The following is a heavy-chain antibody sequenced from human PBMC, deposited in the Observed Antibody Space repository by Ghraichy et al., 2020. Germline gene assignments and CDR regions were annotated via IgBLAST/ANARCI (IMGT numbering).Heavy chain of an antibody. V-gene: IGHV3-74*01. Sequence: GGSLRLSCAASGFTFSSYWMHWVRQAPGKGLVWLSRISSDGSSTAYADSVKGRFTISRDNAKNTLYLQMNSLRAEDTAVYYCARAESRGGITDYWGQGTLVTVSS. D-gene: IGHD3-10*01. CDR3: ARAESRGGITDY. CDR1: GFTFSSYW. J-gene: IGHJ4*02. CDR2: ISSDGSST.